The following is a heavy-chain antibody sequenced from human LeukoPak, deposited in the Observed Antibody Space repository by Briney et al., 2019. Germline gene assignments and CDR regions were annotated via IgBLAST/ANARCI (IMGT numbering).Heavy chain of an antibody. CDR2: ISSSGSTI. CDR1: GFNLSSYE. D-gene: IGHD6-19*01. V-gene: IGHV3-48*03. CDR3: AREQWLVLY. Sequence: PGGSLRLSCAASGFNLSSYEMNWVRQAPGKGLEWVSYISSSGSTIYYADSVKGRFTISRDNAKNSLYLQMNSLRAEDTAVYYCAREQWLVLYWGQGTLVTVSS. J-gene: IGHJ4*02.